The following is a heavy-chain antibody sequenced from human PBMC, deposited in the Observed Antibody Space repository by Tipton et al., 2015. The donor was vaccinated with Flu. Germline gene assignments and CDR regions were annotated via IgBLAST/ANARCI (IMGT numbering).Heavy chain of an antibody. J-gene: IGHJ3*02. CDR2: IHHSGNT. CDR1: SYSISSGYS. CDR3: VRDVYGTDAFEI. D-gene: IGHD2-8*01. Sequence: TLSLTCTVSSYSISSGYSWGWIRQPPGKGLEWIGSIHHSGNTYYNSSLKSRVNISVDTSKNHFSLKLSSVTAADTAVYYCVRDVYGTDAFEIWGQGTKVTVSS. V-gene: IGHV4-38-2*02.